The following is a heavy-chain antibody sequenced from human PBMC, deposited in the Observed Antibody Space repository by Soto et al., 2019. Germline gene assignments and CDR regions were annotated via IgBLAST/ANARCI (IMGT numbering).Heavy chain of an antibody. CDR1: GLTFEDYN. J-gene: IGHJ6*02. Sequence: PGGSLRLSCAASGLTFEDYNMHWVRQAPGKGLEWVCLISWDGGSTYCADSVKGRFTISRDNSKDALYLQMSSLRTDDSALYYCAKDDTDTSMVTPGRDYYSYAMDVWGQGTTVTVSS. CDR3: AKDDTDTSMVTPGRDYYSYAMDV. V-gene: IGHV3-43*01. D-gene: IGHD5-18*01. CDR2: ISWDGGST.